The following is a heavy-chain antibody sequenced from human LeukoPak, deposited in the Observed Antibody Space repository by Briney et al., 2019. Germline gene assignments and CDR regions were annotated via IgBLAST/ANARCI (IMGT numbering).Heavy chain of an antibody. V-gene: IGHV4-39*01. J-gene: IGHJ4*02. CDR2: IYYSGSA. CDR1: GDSAKRSTYY. Sequence: PSESLSLTCTVSGDSAKRSTYYWGWIRQPPGEGLEWIGNIYYSGSAHYNPSLKSRVSMSVDTSKSQFSLKMSSVTAADTAVYYCARGNSSSWPLDYWGQGTLVTVSS. D-gene: IGHD6-13*01. CDR3: ARGNSSSWPLDY.